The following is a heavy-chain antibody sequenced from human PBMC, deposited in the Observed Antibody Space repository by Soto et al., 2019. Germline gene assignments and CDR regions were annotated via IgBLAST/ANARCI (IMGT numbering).Heavy chain of an antibody. Sequence: EVQLVEPGGGLVQPGGSLRLYCAVSGFTLSDHFMDWVRQAPGKGLEWVGRTKHKVSSYATEYAASVKGRFTISRDDSSTSLYLQMSSLRTEDTAVYYCVAYLSYTVHWGQGTLVTVSS. V-gene: IGHV3-72*01. CDR3: VAYLSYTVH. D-gene: IGHD2-2*01. CDR2: TKHKVSSYAT. J-gene: IGHJ4*02. CDR1: GFTLSDHF.